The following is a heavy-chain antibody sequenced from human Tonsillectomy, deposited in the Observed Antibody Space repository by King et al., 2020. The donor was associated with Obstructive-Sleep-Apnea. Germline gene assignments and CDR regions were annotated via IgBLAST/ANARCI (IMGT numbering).Heavy chain of an antibody. CDR1: GFTFSNYA. CDR3: AKCSGYDVSRGWYVAS. J-gene: IGHJ5*01. Sequence: VQLVESGGGLVQPGGSLRLSCAASGFTFSNYAMTWVRQAPGKGLEWVSVISAGGGNTYYADSVKGRFTISRDNSRNTLYLKMNSLRAEDTAVYYCAKCSGYDVSRGWYVASWGQGTLVTVSS. V-gene: IGHV3-23*04. CDR2: ISAGGGNT. D-gene: IGHD6-19*01.